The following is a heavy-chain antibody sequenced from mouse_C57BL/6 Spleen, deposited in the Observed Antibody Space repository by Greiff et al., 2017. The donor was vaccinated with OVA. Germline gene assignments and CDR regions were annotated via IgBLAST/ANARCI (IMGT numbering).Heavy chain of an antibody. J-gene: IGHJ1*03. CDR2: IDPSDSYT. D-gene: IGHD5-5*01. CDR1: GYTFTSYW. CDR3: ARRRGPYLWYFDV. Sequence: QVQLQQPGAELVKPGASVKLSCKASGYTFTSYWMQWVKQRPGQGLEWIGEIDPSDSYTNYNQKFKGKATLTVDTSSSTAYMQLSSLTSEDSAVYYCARRRGPYLWYFDVWGTGTTVTVSS. V-gene: IGHV1-50*01.